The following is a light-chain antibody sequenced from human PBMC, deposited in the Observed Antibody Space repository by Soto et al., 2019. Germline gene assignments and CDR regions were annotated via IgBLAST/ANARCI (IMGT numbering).Light chain of an antibody. J-gene: IGLJ2*01. CDR3: SSYISTSRVV. CDR1: TSDIGAYNY. V-gene: IGLV2-14*03. Sequence: QSVLTQPASVSGSPGQSITISCTGTTSDIGAYNYVAWYQHHPGNAPKLMIFDVSDRPSGVSSRFSGSKSGNTASLTISGLQAEDEADYYCSSYISTSRVVFGGGTQLTVL. CDR2: DVS.